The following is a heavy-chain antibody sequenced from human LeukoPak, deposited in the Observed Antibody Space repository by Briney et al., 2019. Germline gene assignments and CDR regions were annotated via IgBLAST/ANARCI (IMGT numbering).Heavy chain of an antibody. CDR3: ARYCSSTSCYGSVDY. D-gene: IGHD2-2*01. CDR1: GGSISSSSYY. V-gene: IGHV4-39*07. J-gene: IGHJ4*02. Sequence: KTSETLSLTCTVSGGSISSSSYYWGWIRQPPGKGLEWNGSIYYSGSTYYNPSLKSRVTISVDTSKNQFSLKLSSVTAADTAVYYCARYCSSTSCYGSVDYWGQGTLVTVSS. CDR2: IYYSGST.